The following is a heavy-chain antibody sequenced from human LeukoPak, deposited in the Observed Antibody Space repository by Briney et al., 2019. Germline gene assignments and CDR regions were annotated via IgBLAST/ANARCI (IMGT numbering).Heavy chain of an antibody. V-gene: IGHV3-23*01. CDR1: GFTFSSSA. J-gene: IGHJ4*02. Sequence: GGSLRLSCAASGFTFSSSAMTWVRQAPGKGLEWVSSLTGGSDNSEHADSVKGRFTISRDNSKNTLYLQMNSLRAEDTAVYYCGTTTYYDFWSGYPPFDYWGQGTLVTVSS. CDR2: LTGGSDNS. D-gene: IGHD3-3*01. CDR3: GTTTYYDFWSGYPPFDY.